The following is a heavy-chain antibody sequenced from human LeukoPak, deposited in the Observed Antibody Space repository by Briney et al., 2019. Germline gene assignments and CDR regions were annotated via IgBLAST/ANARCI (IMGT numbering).Heavy chain of an antibody. D-gene: IGHD2-2*01. Sequence: GGSLRLSCAASGFTFRTSAMSWVRQAPGKGLQWVSDISGSGDSTSNADSVKGRFGISRDNSKNTLYLQMNSLRAEDTAVYYCAKRGYCSRTDCYAAFDIWGQGTMVTVSS. J-gene: IGHJ3*02. V-gene: IGHV3-23*01. CDR2: ISGSGDST. CDR3: AKRGYCSRTDCYAAFDI. CDR1: GFTFRTSA.